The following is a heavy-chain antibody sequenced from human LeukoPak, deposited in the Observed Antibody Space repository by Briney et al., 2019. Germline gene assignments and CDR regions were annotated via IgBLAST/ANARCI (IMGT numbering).Heavy chain of an antibody. CDR1: GFTFDDYA. Sequence: SGRSLRLSCAASGFTFDDYAMHWVRQAPGKGLEWVSGISWNSGSIGYADSVKGRFTISRDNAKNSLYLQMNSLRAEDTAVYYCARGGSGTTVTTRDAFDIWGQGTMVTVSS. CDR2: ISWNSGSI. D-gene: IGHD4-17*01. V-gene: IGHV3-9*01. J-gene: IGHJ3*02. CDR3: ARGGSGTTVTTRDAFDI.